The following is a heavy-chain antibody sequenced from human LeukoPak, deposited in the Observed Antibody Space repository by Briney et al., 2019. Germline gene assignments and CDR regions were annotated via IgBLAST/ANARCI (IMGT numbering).Heavy chain of an antibody. J-gene: IGHJ3*01. V-gene: IGHV4-39*01. CDR2: IYYSGST. CDR1: GGSISSSSYY. D-gene: IGHD1-26*01. Sequence: SETLSLTCTVSGGSISSSSYYWGWIRQPPGKGLEWIGSIYYSGSTYYNPSLKSRVTISVDTSKNQFSLKLSSVTAADTAVYYCAHFKGGSFDFWGQGTMVTVSS. CDR3: AHFKGGSFDF.